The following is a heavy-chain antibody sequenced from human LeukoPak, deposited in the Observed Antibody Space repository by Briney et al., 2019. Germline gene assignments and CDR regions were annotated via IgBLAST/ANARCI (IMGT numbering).Heavy chain of an antibody. CDR1: GFTFSSYW. V-gene: IGHV3-7*01. D-gene: IGHD1-26*01. Sequence: PGGSLGLSCAASGFTFSSYWMSWVRQAPGKGLEWVANIKQDGSEKYYVDSVKGRFTISRDNAKNSLYLQMNSLRAEDTAVYYCARDSGYSGSYQDYWGQGTLVTVSS. J-gene: IGHJ4*02. CDR3: ARDSGYSGSYQDY. CDR2: IKQDGSEK.